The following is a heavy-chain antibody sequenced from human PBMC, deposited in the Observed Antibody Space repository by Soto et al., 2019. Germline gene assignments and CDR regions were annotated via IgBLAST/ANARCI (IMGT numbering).Heavy chain of an antibody. J-gene: IGHJ4*02. D-gene: IGHD6-6*01. CDR1: GFTFSDYD. V-gene: IGHV3-11*01. CDR3: ARMGPRAARPSY. CDR2: VSSSGTTM. Sequence: QVQLAESGGGLVEPGGYLRLSCAASGFTFSDYDMSWIRQAPGKGLEWVSFVSSSGTTMYYADSVKGRFTISRDNAKNSLYLKMNSLTADDTAVYYCARMGPRAARPSYWGQGTLVTVSS.